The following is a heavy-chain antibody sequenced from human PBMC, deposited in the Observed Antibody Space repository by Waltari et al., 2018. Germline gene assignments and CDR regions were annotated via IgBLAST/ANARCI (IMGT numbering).Heavy chain of an antibody. J-gene: IGHJ6*02. CDR3: ASGPTTEMDV. Sequence: EVQLVESGGGLVQPGGSLRLSCAASGFTFSSYEMNWVRQAPGKGLEWVSYISSSGSTIYYVDSVKGRFTISRDNAKNSLYLQMNSLRAEDTAVYYCASGPTTEMDVWGQGTTVTVSS. CDR1: GFTFSSYE. D-gene: IGHD4-17*01. V-gene: IGHV3-48*03. CDR2: ISSSGSTI.